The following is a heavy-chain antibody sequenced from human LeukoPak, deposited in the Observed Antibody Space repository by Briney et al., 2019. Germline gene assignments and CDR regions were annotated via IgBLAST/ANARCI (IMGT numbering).Heavy chain of an antibody. D-gene: IGHD6-19*01. V-gene: IGHV3-33*01. CDR3: AREYSSGWLVD. CDR2: IWYDGSNK. J-gene: IGHJ4*02. CDR1: GFTFSSYG. Sequence: GALRLSCAASGFTFSSYGMHWVRQAPGKGLEWVAVIWYDGSNKYYADSVKGRFTISRDNSKDTLYLQMNSLRAEDTAVYYCAREYSSGWLVDWGQGTLVTVSS.